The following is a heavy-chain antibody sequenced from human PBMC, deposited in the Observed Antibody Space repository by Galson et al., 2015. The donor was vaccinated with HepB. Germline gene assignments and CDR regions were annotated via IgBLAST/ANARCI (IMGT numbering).Heavy chain of an antibody. CDR1: GFTFSSYA. D-gene: IGHD6-13*01. CDR2: ISYDGSNK. CDR3: ARDGSSSWYADFDY. J-gene: IGHJ4*02. Sequence: SLRLSCAASGFTFSSYAMHWVRQAPGKGLEWVAVISYDGSNKYYADSVKGRFTISRDNSKNTLYLQMNSLRAEDTAVYYCARDGSSSWYADFDYWGQGTLVTVSS. V-gene: IGHV3-30-3*01.